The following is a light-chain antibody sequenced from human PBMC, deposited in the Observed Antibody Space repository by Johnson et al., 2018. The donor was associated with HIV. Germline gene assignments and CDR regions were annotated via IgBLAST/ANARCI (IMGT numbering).Light chain of an antibody. CDR3: ATWDSSLSAYV. J-gene: IGLJ1*01. CDR2: DND. V-gene: IGLV1-51*01. CDR1: SSNIGKNY. Sequence: QSVLTQPPSVSAAPRQKVTISCSGSSSNIGKNYVSWYRHLPGTAPKLLIYDNDKRPSGIPDRFSASKSGSSATLGIPGLQPGDEADYYCATWDSSLSAYVFGPGTKVTIL.